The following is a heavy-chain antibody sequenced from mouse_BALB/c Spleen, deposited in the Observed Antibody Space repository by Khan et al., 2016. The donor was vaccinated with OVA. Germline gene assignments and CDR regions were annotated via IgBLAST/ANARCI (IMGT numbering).Heavy chain of an antibody. CDR3: ARRTTGYALDY. J-gene: IGHJ4*01. D-gene: IGHD2-14*01. V-gene: IGHV1-4*01. Sequence: VELVESGAELARPGASVKMSCKASGYSFTSHTMHWVKQRPGQGLEWIGYINPRSGYTNYNQKFNDKATLTADKSSSTAYMQLSILTSEDSAVYYCARRTTGYALDYWGQGTSVTVSS. CDR2: INPRSGYT. CDR1: GYSFTSHT.